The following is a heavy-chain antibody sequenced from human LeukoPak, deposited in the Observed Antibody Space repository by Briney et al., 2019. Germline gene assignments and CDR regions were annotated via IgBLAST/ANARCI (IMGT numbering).Heavy chain of an antibody. CDR3: ARGVYIAAAQYGY. D-gene: IGHD6-13*01. Sequence: ASETLSLTCTVSGGSISSYYWSWIRQPPGKGLEWIGYIYYSGTTNYNPSLKGRVTISVDTSKNQFSLKLSSVTAADTAVYYCARGVYIAAAQYGYWGQGTLVTVSS. CDR1: GGSISSYY. J-gene: IGHJ4*02. CDR2: IYYSGTT. V-gene: IGHV4-59*01.